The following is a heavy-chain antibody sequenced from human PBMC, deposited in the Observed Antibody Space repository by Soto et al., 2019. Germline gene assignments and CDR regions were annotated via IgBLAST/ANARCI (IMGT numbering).Heavy chain of an antibody. CDR2: ISAYNGNT. Sequence: QVQLVQSGAEVKKPGASVKVSCKASGYTFTSYGISWVRQAPGQGLERMGWISAYNGNTNYAQKLQGRVTMTTDTPTSTAYMELRSLRSDDTAVYYCARSPLVAATPGLWFDPWGQGTLVTVSS. CDR1: GYTFTSYG. CDR3: ARSPLVAATPGLWFDP. D-gene: IGHD2-15*01. J-gene: IGHJ5*02. V-gene: IGHV1-18*04.